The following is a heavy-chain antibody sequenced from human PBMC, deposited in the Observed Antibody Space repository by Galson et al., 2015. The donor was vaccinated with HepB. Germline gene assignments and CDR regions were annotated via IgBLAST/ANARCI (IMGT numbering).Heavy chain of an antibody. CDR1: GLTFGDYA. Sequence: SLRLSCAASGLTFGDYAMSWVRQAPGKGLEWVGFIRSKAYGGTTEYAASVKGRFTFSRDDSKSIAYLQMNSLKTEDTAVYYCSRDRGYYGPPPLPEYYFYGMDVWGQGTTVTVSS. J-gene: IGHJ6*02. D-gene: IGHD3-10*01. CDR3: SRDRGYYGPPPLPEYYFYGMDV. CDR2: IRSKAYGGTT. V-gene: IGHV3-49*04.